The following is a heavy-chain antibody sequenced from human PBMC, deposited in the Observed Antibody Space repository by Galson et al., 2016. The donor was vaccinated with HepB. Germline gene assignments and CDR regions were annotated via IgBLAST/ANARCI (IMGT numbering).Heavy chain of an antibody. CDR3: ARDKTYADYGGLFDY. CDR2: ISGSSTSI. J-gene: IGHJ4*02. Sequence: SLRLSCAASGFTFSSYSMNWVRQAPGKGLEWVSYISGSSTSIIYADSVKGRYTISRDNAKNSLYLQMNSLRDEDTAVYYCARDKTYADYGGLFDYWGQGTLVTVSS. V-gene: IGHV3-48*02. D-gene: IGHD4-23*01. CDR1: GFTFSSYS.